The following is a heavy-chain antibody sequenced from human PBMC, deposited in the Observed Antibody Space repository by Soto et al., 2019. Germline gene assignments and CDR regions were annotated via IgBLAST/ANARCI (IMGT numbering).Heavy chain of an antibody. CDR1: GGSISSYY. Sequence: SETLSLTCTVSGGSISSYYWSWIRQPPGKGLEWIGYIYYSGSTNYNPSLKSRVTISVDTSKNQFSLKLSSVTAADTAVYYCARVCPLVATSSPDDHYMDVWGKGTTVTVSS. CDR3: ARVCPLVATSSPDDHYMDV. CDR2: IYYSGST. J-gene: IGHJ6*03. V-gene: IGHV4-59*01. D-gene: IGHD5-12*01.